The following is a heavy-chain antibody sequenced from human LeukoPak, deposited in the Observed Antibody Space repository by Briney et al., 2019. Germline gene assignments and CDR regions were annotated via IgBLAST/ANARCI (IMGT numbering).Heavy chain of an antibody. J-gene: IGHJ4*02. CDR1: GFNFGIHG. CDR2: ISWNSGSI. CDR3: AKSFDNSGWYGPTG. V-gene: IGHV3-9*01. Sequence: TGRSLRLSCAASGFNFGIHGMHWVRQIPGKGLEWVSGISWNSGSIDYADSVKGRFTISRDNTKNSLYLQMNSLRPEDTALYFCAKSFDNSGWYGPTGWGQGTLVTVSS. D-gene: IGHD6-19*01.